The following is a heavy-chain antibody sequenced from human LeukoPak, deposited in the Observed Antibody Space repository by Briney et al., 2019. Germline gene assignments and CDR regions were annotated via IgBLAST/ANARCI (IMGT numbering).Heavy chain of an antibody. D-gene: IGHD3-9*01. CDR2: ISGSGGST. J-gene: IGHJ4*02. CDR1: GFTFSSYA. CDR3: AKFDLTGYWGSYFDY. Sequence: GGSLRLSCAASGFTFSSYAMSWVRQAPGKGLEWVSAISGSGGSTYYAGSVKGRFTISRDNSKNTLYLQMNSLRAEDTAVYYCAKFDLTGYWGSYFDYWGQGTLVTVSS. V-gene: IGHV3-23*01.